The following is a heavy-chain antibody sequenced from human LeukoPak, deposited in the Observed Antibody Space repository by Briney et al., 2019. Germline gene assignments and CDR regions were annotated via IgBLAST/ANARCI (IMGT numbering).Heavy chain of an antibody. Sequence: SETLSLTCTVSGGSISSYYWSWIRQPAGKGLEWIGRIYTSGSTNYNPSLKSRVTMSVDTSKNQFSLKLSSVTAADTAVYYCARGGLLYYYYYMDVWGKGTTVTVSS. D-gene: IGHD1-26*01. CDR2: IYTSGST. CDR3: ARGGLLYYYYYMDV. J-gene: IGHJ6*03. CDR1: GGSISSYY. V-gene: IGHV4-4*07.